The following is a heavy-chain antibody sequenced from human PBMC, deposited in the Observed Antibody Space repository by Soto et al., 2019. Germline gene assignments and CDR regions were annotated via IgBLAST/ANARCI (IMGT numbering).Heavy chain of an antibody. J-gene: IGHJ4*02. Sequence: QVQLVQSGAEVKKPGSSVKVSCKASGGTFSSYTISWVRQAPGQGLEWMGRIIPILGIANYAQKFQGRVTITGDKSTSTAYMELSSLRSEDTAVYYCARANDIVVVQAAMALDYWGQGTLVTVS. CDR2: IIPILGIA. CDR1: GGTFSSYT. V-gene: IGHV1-69*02. D-gene: IGHD2-2*01. CDR3: ARANDIVVVQAAMALDY.